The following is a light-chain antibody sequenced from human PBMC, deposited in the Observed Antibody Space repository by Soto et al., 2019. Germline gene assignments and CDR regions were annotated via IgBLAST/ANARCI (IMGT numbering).Light chain of an antibody. CDR2: GAS. CDR1: QGVDSD. CDR3: QQSYSTPWT. J-gene: IGKJ1*01. Sequence: IQMTQSPSSLSASVGDSVTITCRASQGVDSDLSWYQQRPGKAPKLLIYGASTLHNGVPSRFSGRGSGTLFTLTITSLQPEDVATYYCQQSYSTPWTFGQGTKVEIK. V-gene: IGKV1-39*01.